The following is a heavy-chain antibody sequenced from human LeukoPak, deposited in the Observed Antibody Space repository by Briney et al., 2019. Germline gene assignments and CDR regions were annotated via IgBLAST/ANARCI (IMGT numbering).Heavy chain of an antibody. V-gene: IGHV4-59*12. D-gene: IGHD5-12*01. CDR3: ARITNIVATEYYFDY. CDR2: IYYSGST. Sequence: SETLSLTCTVSGGSISSYYWSWIRQPPGKGLEWIGYIYYSGSTNYNPSLKSRVTISVDTSKNQFSLKLSSVTAADTAVYYCARITNIVATEYYFDYWGQGTLVTVSS. J-gene: IGHJ4*02. CDR1: GGSISSYY.